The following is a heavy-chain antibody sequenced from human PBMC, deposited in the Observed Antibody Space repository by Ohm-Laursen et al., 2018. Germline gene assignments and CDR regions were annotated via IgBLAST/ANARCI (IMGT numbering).Heavy chain of an antibody. Sequence: SLRLSCAASGFNFSSYWMSWVRQAPGKGLEWVASIKQDGSDKYYVDSVKGRFTISRDNAKNSTYLQMNSLRAEDTAVYYCAITGGFWNYWGQGTLVTVSS. CDR1: GFNFSSYW. CDR3: AITGGFWNY. CDR2: IKQDGSDK. D-gene: IGHD3-10*01. V-gene: IGHV3-7*01. J-gene: IGHJ4*02.